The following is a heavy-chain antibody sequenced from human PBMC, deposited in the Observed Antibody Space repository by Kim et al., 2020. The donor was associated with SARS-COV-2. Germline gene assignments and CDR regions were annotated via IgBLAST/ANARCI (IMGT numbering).Heavy chain of an antibody. CDR3: TTDPKLVYYYDSSGYYYAEYFQH. D-gene: IGHD3-22*01. CDR2: IKSKTDGGTT. Sequence: GGSLRLSCAASGFTFSNAWMSWVRQAPGKGLEWVGRIKSKTDGGTTDYAAPVKGRFTISRDDSKNTLYLQMNSLKTEDTAVYYCTTDPKLVYYYDSSGYYYAEYFQHWGEGTLVTVSS. CDR1: GFTFSNAW. V-gene: IGHV3-15*01. J-gene: IGHJ1*01.